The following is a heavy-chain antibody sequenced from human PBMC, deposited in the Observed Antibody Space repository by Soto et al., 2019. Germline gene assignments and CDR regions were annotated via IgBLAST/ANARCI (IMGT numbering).Heavy chain of an antibody. Sequence: QVQLQESGPGLVKPSQTLSLTCTVSGGSISSGGYYWSWIRQHPGKGLEWIGYSYYSGSTYYNPPIKSRVTISVDTSKNQFSLKLSSVTAADTAVYYCARAPRGMIFAFDIWGQGTMVTVSS. V-gene: IGHV4-31*03. CDR1: GGSISSGGYY. CDR2: SYYSGST. J-gene: IGHJ3*02. D-gene: IGHD3-22*01. CDR3: ARAPRGMIFAFDI.